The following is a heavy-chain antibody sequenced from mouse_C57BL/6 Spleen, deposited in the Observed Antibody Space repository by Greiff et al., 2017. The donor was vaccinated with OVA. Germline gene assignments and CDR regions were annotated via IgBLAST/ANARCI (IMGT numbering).Heavy chain of an antibody. V-gene: IGHV1-81*01. CDR2: ISPRSGNT. D-gene: IGHD2-5*01. Sequence: VQLQESGAELARPGASVKLSCKASGYTFTSYGISWVKQRTGQGLEWIGEISPRSGNTYYNEKFKGKATLTADKSSSTAYMELRSLTSEDSAVYFCARTSYYSNFRWYFDVWGTGTTVTVSS. CDR1: GYTFTSYG. J-gene: IGHJ1*03. CDR3: ARTSYYSNFRWYFDV.